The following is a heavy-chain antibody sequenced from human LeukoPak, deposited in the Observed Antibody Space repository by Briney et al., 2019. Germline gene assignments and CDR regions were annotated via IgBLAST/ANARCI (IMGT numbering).Heavy chain of an antibody. CDR2: MNPKSGAT. CDR3: ARDLAYVYYYDSSGTLDY. CDR1: GYRFTGYY. J-gene: IGHJ4*02. D-gene: IGHD3-22*01. V-gene: IGHV1-2*02. Sequence: AASVKVSCKTSGYRFTGYYLHWVRRAPGQGLEWMGWMNPKSGATDYARKFQGRVTMTRDTSISTAYMELSRLRSDDTAVYYCARDLAYVYYYDSSGTLDYWGQGTLVTVSS.